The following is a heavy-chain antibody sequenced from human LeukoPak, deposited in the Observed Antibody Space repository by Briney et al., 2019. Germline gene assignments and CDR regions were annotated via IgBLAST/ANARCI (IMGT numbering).Heavy chain of an antibody. Sequence: SETLSLTCTVSGGSISSSIYYWGWIRQPPGKGLEWIGSIFYDGSTYYNPSLKSRVTISEDTSKNQVSLKLSSVTAADTAVYYCARLQPPRYQLLLGRSFDYWGQGTLVTVSS. J-gene: IGHJ4*02. V-gene: IGHV4-39*01. D-gene: IGHD2-2*01. CDR2: IFYDGST. CDR1: GGSISSSIYY. CDR3: ARLQPPRYQLLLGRSFDY.